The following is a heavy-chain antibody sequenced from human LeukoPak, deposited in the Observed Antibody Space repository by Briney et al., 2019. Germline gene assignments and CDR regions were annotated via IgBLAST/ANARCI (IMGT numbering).Heavy chain of an antibody. CDR2: ISSSSSTI. CDR1: GFTFSSYS. CDR3: ACLRGPSDY. D-gene: IGHD4-17*01. V-gene: IGHV3-48*01. J-gene: IGHJ4*02. Sequence: GGSLRLSCAASGFTFSSYSMNWVRQAPGKGLEWVSYISSSSSTIYYADSVKGRFTISRDNAKNSLYLQMDSLTADDTAVYFCACLRGPSDYWGQGTLVTVSS.